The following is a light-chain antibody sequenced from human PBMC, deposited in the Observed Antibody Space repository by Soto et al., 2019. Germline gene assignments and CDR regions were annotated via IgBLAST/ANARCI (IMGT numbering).Light chain of an antibody. CDR2: GSS. V-gene: IGKV3-20*01. J-gene: IGKJ4*01. CDR3: HQYYSSIT. CDR1: QDVDSNF. Sequence: EIVLTQSPGTLSLSPGERATLSCRASQDVDSNFLAWYQQRPDQAPRLLIYGSSRRATGIPDRFSGSGSGTDFTLTISRVGPEDIAVYFCHQYYSSITFGGGTKVEVK.